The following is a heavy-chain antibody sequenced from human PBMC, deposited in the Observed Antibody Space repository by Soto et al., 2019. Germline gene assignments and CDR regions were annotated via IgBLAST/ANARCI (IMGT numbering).Heavy chain of an antibody. Sequence: SETLSLTCTVSGGSISSSSYYWGWIRQPPGKGLEWIGSIYYSGSTYYNPSLKSRVTISVDTSKNQFSLKLSSVTAADTAVYYCARLSLSGYCSGGSCLGWFDPWGQGTLVTVSS. D-gene: IGHD2-15*01. CDR2: IYYSGST. J-gene: IGHJ5*02. V-gene: IGHV4-39*01. CDR1: GGSISSSSYY. CDR3: ARLSLSGYCSGGSCLGWFDP.